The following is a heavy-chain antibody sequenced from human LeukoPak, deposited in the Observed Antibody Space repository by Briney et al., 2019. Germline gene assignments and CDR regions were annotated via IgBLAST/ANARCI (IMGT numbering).Heavy chain of an antibody. CDR1: GLTVSSNC. Sequence: GGSLRLSCAASGLTVSSNCMSWVRQAPGKGLEWVSGINWNGGSTGYADSVKGRFTISRDNAKNSLYLQMNSLRAEDTALYYCARSRHSYDSSGFPHYWGQGTLVTVSS. J-gene: IGHJ4*02. D-gene: IGHD3-22*01. V-gene: IGHV3-20*04. CDR2: INWNGGST. CDR3: ARSRHSYDSSGFPHY.